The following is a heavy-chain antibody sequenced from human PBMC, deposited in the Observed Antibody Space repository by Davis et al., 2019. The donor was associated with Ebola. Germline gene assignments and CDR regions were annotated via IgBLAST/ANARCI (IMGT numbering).Heavy chain of an antibody. V-gene: IGHV3-21*01. CDR1: GFTFSSYS. CDR2: ISSSYSYI. J-gene: IGHJ3*02. Sequence: PGGSLRLSCAASGFTFSSYSMNWVRQAPGKGLEWVSSISSSYSYIYYADSVKGRFTISRDSSENTLYLQMNSLRAEDTAFYYCAREREGRANTYVYDAFDMWGQGTTVTVSA. CDR3: AREREGRANTYVYDAFDM. D-gene: IGHD5-12*01.